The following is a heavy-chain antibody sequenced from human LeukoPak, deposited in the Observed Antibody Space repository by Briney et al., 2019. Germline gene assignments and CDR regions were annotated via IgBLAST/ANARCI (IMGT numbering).Heavy chain of an antibody. CDR3: ARDGAPYDSSGYYQAYWFDP. V-gene: IGHV3-48*04. CDR2: ISSSSSTI. Sequence: GGSLRLSCAASGFTFSSYSMNWVRQAPGKGLEWVSYISSSSSTIYYADSVKGRFTISRDNAKNSLYLQMNSLRAEDTAVYYCARDGAPYDSSGYYQAYWFDPWGQGTLVTVSS. J-gene: IGHJ5*02. D-gene: IGHD3-22*01. CDR1: GFTFSSYS.